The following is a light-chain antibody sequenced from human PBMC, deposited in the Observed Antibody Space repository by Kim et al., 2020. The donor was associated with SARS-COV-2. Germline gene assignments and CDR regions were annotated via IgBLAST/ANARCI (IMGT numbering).Light chain of an antibody. CDR2: AAS. V-gene: IGKV1-6*01. CDR3: LQDYNYPPWT. CDR1: QGIRND. Sequence: SVGDRVTITCRASQGIRNDLGWYQQKPGKAPNLLIYAASSLQSGVPSRFSGSGSGTDFTLTISSLQPEDFATYYCLQDYNYPPWTFGQGTKVDIK. J-gene: IGKJ1*01.